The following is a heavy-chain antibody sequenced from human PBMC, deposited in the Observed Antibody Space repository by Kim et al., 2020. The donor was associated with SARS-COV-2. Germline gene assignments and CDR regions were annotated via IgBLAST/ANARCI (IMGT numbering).Heavy chain of an antibody. CDR2: IWYDGSNK. V-gene: IGHV3-33*06. CDR3: AKAPADGDYYY. CDR1: GFIFRNYG. Sequence: GGSLRLSCAASGFIFRNYGMHWVRQAPGKGLEWGAVIWYDGSNKYYADSVKGRFTISRDNSKNTLYLQMNSLRAEDTAVYYCAKAPADGDYYYWGQGTLVTVYS. J-gene: IGHJ4*02. D-gene: IGHD4-17*01.